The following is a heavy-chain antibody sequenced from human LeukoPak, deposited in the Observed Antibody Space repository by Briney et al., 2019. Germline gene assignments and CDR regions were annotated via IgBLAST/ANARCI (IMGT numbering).Heavy chain of an antibody. Sequence: SETLSLTCTVSGGSISDISYYWGWIRQPPGKGLEWIGNIYYSGSTYYNPSLKSRVSISIDTSKSHFSLKLRSVTAADTAVYYCARGGGGFDYWGQGTLVTVSS. J-gene: IGHJ4*02. D-gene: IGHD3-16*01. CDR3: ARGGGGFDY. CDR1: GGSISDISYY. V-gene: IGHV4-39*02. CDR2: IYYSGST.